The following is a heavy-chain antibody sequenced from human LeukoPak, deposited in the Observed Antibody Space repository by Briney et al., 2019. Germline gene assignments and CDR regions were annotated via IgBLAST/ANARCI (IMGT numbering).Heavy chain of an antibody. CDR3: ARDFRGFWSGYYDHYYYMDV. V-gene: IGHV4-59*01. Sequence: SETLSLTCTVSGGSISSYYWSWIRQPPGKGLEWIGYIYYSGSTNYNPSLKSRVTISVDTSKNQFSLKLSSVTAADTAVYYCARDFRGFWSGYYDHYYYMDVWGKGTTVTVSS. CDR1: GGSISSYY. CDR2: IYYSGST. D-gene: IGHD3-3*01. J-gene: IGHJ6*03.